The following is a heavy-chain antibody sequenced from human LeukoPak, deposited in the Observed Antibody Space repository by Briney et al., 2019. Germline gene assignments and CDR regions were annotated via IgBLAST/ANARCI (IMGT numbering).Heavy chain of an antibody. V-gene: IGHV3-53*05. CDR1: GFTVSSNY. CDR3: AKLSGEDAFDI. J-gene: IGHJ3*02. Sequence: GGSLRLSCAASGFTVSSNYMSWVRQAPGKGLEWVSVIYSGGSTYYADPVKGRFTISRDNSKNTLYLQMNSLRAEDTAMYYCAKLSGEDAFDIWGQGTMVTVSS. CDR2: IYSGGST. D-gene: IGHD7-27*01.